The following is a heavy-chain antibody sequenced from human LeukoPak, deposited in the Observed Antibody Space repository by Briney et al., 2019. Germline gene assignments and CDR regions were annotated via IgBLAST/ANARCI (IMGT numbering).Heavy chain of an antibody. CDR1: GFTFTTYS. V-gene: IGHV3-48*02. Sequence: GGSLRLSCAASGFTFTTYSMNWVRQAPGKGLEWVSYFGSDSRTIFYADSVKGRFTISRDNAKNSLYLQMNSLRDEDTAVYYCARDLHYAFDIWGQGTMVTASS. CDR2: FGSDSRTI. J-gene: IGHJ3*02. CDR3: ARDLHYAFDI. D-gene: IGHD3-10*01.